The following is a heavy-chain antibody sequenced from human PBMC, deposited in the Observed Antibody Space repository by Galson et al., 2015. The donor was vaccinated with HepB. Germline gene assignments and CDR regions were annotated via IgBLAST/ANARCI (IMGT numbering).Heavy chain of an antibody. J-gene: IGHJ4*02. V-gene: IGHV1-46*03. Sequence: SVKVSCKASGYTFTSYYMHWVRQAPGQGLEWMGIINPSGGSTSYAQKFQGRVTMTRDTSTSTVYMELSSLRSEDTAVYYCAILQGVIMGFDYWGQGTLVTVSS. CDR1: GYTFTSYY. CDR2: INPSGGST. CDR3: AILQGVIMGFDY. D-gene: IGHD3-10*01.